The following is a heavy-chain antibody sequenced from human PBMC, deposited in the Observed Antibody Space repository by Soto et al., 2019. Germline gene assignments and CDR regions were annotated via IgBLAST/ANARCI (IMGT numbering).Heavy chain of an antibody. V-gene: IGHV1-3*04. D-gene: IGHD6-19*01. CDR2: FNTDSGNT. J-gene: IGHJ2*01. Sequence: QVQVVQSGAEVKKPGASVRLSCKTSGYSFSSCAIHWVRLAPGQRFEWMGWFNTDSGNTKYSQKFQGRVTITRDTAASTAYMELTSLASEDTATYYCVRDRAVDWYLDLWGRGTLVTVSS. CDR3: VRDRAVDWYLDL. CDR1: GYSFSSCA.